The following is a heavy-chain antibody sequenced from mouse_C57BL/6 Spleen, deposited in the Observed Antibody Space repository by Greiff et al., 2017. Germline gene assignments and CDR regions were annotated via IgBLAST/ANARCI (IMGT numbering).Heavy chain of an antibody. J-gene: IGHJ3*01. V-gene: IGHV5-4*01. CDR3: ARENSSWFAY. CDR2: ISDGGSYT. CDR1: GFTFSSYA. Sequence: VQLQQSGGGLVKPGGSLKLSCAASGFTFSSYAMSWVRQTPEKRLEWVATISDGGSYTYYPDNVKGRFTISRDNAKNNLYLQMSHLKSEDTAMYYCARENSSWFAYWGQGTLVTVSA.